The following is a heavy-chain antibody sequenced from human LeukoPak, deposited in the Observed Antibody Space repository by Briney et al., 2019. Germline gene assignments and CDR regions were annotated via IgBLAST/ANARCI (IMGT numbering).Heavy chain of an antibody. D-gene: IGHD2-21*02. V-gene: IGHV4-34*01. CDR1: GGSFGGYY. J-gene: IGHJ6*02. CDR3: ARGSLPESPSVVVTVQGMDV. Sequence: SETLSLTCAVYGGSFGGYYWSWIRQPPGKGLEWIGEINHSGSTNYNPSLKSRVTISVDTSKNQFSLKLSSVTAADTAVYYCARGSLPESPSVVVTVQGMDVWGQGTTVTVSS. CDR2: INHSGST.